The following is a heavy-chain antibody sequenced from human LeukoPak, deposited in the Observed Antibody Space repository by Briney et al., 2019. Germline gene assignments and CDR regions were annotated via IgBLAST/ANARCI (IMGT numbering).Heavy chain of an antibody. Sequence: GGSLRLSCAASGFTFSSYSMNWVRQAPGKGLEWVSSISSSSSYIYYADSVKGRFTISRDNAKNSPYLQMNSLRAEDTAVYYCAREAHGDYPFDYWGQGTLVTVSS. V-gene: IGHV3-21*01. CDR3: AREAHGDYPFDY. CDR2: ISSSSSYI. J-gene: IGHJ4*02. CDR1: GFTFSSYS. D-gene: IGHD4-17*01.